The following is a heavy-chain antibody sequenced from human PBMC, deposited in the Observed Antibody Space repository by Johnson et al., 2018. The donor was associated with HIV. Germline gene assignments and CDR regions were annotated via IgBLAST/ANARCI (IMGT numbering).Heavy chain of an antibody. CDR1: GFTFSSYA. J-gene: IGHJ3*02. Sequence: EVQLVESGGGVVQPGRSLRLSCAASGFTFSSYAMSWVRQAPGKGLEWVSAISGSGGSTYYADSVKGRFTISRDNSKNTLYLQMNSLRAEDTAVYYCAKDYRDGYNRGWAFDIWGQGTMVTVSS. V-gene: IGHV3-23*04. D-gene: IGHD5-24*01. CDR2: ISGSGGST. CDR3: AKDYRDGYNRGWAFDI.